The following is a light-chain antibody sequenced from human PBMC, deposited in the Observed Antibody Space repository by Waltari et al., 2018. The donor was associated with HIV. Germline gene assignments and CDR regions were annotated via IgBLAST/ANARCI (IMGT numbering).Light chain of an antibody. CDR3: QVWDSSSDHPGV. V-gene: IGLV3-21*04. CDR2: NES. Sequence: SYVLTQPPSVSVAPGKTARITCGGNNMGSKSVHWYQQKPGQAPVLVIYNESDRPSGIPERFSGSNSGNTATLTISRVEAGDEADYYCQVWDSSSDHPGVFGTGTKVTVL. CDR1: NMGSKS. J-gene: IGLJ1*01.